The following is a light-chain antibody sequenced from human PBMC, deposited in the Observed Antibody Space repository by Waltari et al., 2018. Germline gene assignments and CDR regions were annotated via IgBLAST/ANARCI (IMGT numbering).Light chain of an antibody. CDR2: DAS. J-gene: IGKJ4*01. CDR1: QSVGTY. Sequence: EIVLTQSPDILSFSPGERAILSCMAIQSVGTYLAWYQQRPGQSPKLLIYDASYRATGIPARFSGSGSETDFTLTISSLQPEDFAVYYCQQRRNWPLTFGGGTRVQI. CDR3: QQRRNWPLT. V-gene: IGKV3-11*01.